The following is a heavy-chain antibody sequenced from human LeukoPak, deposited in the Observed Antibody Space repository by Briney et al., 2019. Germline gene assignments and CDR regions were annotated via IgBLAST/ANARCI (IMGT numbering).Heavy chain of an antibody. D-gene: IGHD3-10*01. Sequence: GRSLSLSCAASGFTFSSYGMHWVRQAPGKGLEWLAVIWYDGSNKYYAVYVKGRFTISRDNSKNTLYLQMNSLRAEDTAVYYCARDRGYYFDYWGQGTLVTVSS. CDR1: GFTFSSYG. J-gene: IGHJ4*02. CDR2: IWYDGSNK. V-gene: IGHV3-33*01. CDR3: ARDRGYYFDY.